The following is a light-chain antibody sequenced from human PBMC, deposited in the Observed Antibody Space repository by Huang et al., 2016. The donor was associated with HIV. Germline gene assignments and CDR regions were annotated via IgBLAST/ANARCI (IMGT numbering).Light chain of an antibody. CDR1: QSVSTF. CDR2: GAS. Sequence: DIVLTQSPATLSLSPGERATVSCRASQSVSTFLAWYQHKPGQAPRLLIFGASNRASGVPARFSGTGSGTDFTLTISSLEPSDVAVYYCQQHSYWPITFGRGTRLEI. J-gene: IGKJ5*01. CDR3: QQHSYWPIT. V-gene: IGKV3-11*01.